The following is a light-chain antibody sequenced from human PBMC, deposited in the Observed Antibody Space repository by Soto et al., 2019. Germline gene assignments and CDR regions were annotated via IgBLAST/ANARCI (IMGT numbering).Light chain of an antibody. Sequence: QSVLTQPPSASATPGQRVIISCSGSSSNIGKNAVKWYRQFPGTAPKLLIHSDDQRPSGVPDRFSGSKSGTSASLTISGLQSEDEAHYYCGAWDDSLSGYVFGSGTKATVL. CDR3: GAWDDSLSGYV. CDR2: SDD. J-gene: IGLJ1*01. V-gene: IGLV1-44*01. CDR1: SSNIGKNA.